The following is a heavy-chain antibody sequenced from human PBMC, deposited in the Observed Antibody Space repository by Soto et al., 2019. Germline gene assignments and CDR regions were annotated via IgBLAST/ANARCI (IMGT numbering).Heavy chain of an antibody. CDR3: ARGGLVYYDSGPFRY. Sequence: QVQLQESGPGLVKPSQTLSLTCTVSGGSISSGDYYWSWIRQPPGKGLEWIGYIYYSGSTYYNPSLKSRVTISVDTSKNQFSLKLSSVTAADTAVYYCARGGLVYYDSGPFRYWGQGTLVTVSS. J-gene: IGHJ4*02. D-gene: IGHD3-22*01. V-gene: IGHV4-30-4*01. CDR2: IYYSGST. CDR1: GGSISSGDYY.